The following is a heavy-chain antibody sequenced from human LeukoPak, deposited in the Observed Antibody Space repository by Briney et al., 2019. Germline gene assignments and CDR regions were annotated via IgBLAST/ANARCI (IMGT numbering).Heavy chain of an antibody. CDR1: GFTFGSYD. CDR2: IGTAGDT. J-gene: IGHJ4*02. V-gene: IGHV3-13*01. CDR3: ARGIGGSYPGDY. Sequence: PGGSLRLSCAASGFTFGSYDMHWVRQATGKGLEWVSAIGTAGDTYYPGSVKGRFTISRENAKNSLYLQMNSLRAGDTAVYYCARGIGGSYPGDYWGQGTLVTVSS. D-gene: IGHD1-26*01.